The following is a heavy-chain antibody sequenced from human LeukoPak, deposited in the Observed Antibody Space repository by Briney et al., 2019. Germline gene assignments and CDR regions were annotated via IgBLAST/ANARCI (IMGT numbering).Heavy chain of an antibody. CDR1: GFTFSSYA. J-gene: IGHJ3*02. V-gene: IGHV3-30*04. D-gene: IGHD3-22*01. CDR3: AKGQDYYDSSGHYEADAFDI. CDR2: ISYDGSNK. Sequence: GGSLRLSCAASGFTFSSYAMHWVRQAPGKGLEWVAVISYDGSNKYYADSVKGRFTISRDNSKNTLFLQMNSLRAEDTAVYYCAKGQDYYDSSGHYEADAFDIWGQGTMVTVSS.